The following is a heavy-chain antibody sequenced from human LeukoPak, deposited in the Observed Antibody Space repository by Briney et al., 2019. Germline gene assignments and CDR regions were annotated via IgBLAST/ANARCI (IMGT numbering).Heavy chain of an antibody. CDR2: IIGSGTTI. V-gene: IGHV3-48*03. Sequence: GGSLRPSCEAHGLKLSSHKIDSVRQAPGKGLEWISYIIGSGTTITYAESVRGRFTISRDHARNSLFLQMDRLRVDDTAVTYCARGRGQVRYYYCSY. J-gene: IGHJ6*01. CDR3: ARGRGQVRYYYCSY. CDR1: GLKLSSHK.